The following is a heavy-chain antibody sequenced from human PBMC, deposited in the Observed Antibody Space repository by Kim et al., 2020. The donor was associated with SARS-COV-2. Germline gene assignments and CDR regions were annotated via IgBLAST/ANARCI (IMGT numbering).Heavy chain of an antibody. CDR3: ASGGSYYVFDYYYGMDV. V-gene: IGHV3-7*03. CDR1: GFTFSSYW. CDR2: IKLDGSEK. J-gene: IGHJ6*02. Sequence: GGSLRLSCAASGFTFSSYWMSWVRQAPGKGLEWVANIKLDGSEKYYVDSVKGRFTISRDNAKNSLYLQMNSLRAEDTAVYYCASGGSYYVFDYYYGMDVWGQGTTVTVSS. D-gene: IGHD1-26*01.